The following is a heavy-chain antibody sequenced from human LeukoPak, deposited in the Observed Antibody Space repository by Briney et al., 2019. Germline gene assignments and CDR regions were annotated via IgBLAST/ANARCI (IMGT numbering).Heavy chain of an antibody. J-gene: IGHJ3*02. D-gene: IGHD1-26*01. Sequence: PGGSLRLSCEASGFTFSTYNMNWVRQAPGKGREWVSSISSSSNYIYYADSVKGRFTISRDNAKNSLYLQMNSLRAEDTDVYYCARDVGASAPDAFDIWGQGTMVTVSS. V-gene: IGHV3-21*01. CDR1: GFTFSTYN. CDR2: ISSSSNYI. CDR3: ARDVGASAPDAFDI.